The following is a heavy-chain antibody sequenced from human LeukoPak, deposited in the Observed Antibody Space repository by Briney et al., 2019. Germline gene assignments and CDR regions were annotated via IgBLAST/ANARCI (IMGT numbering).Heavy chain of an antibody. CDR1: GFTFSSYE. J-gene: IGHJ4*02. D-gene: IGHD6-13*01. CDR3: ARAYISWYDY. V-gene: IGHV3-48*03. CDR2: ISSSGSTI. Sequence: PGGSLRLYCAASGFTFSSYEMNWVRQAPGKGLEWVSYISSSGSTIYYADSVKGRFTISRGNAKNSLYLQMNSLRAEDTAVYYCARAYISWYDYWGQGTLVTVSS.